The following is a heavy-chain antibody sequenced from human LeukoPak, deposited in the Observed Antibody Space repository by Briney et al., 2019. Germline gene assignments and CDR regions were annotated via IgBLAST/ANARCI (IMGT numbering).Heavy chain of an antibody. CDR2: IKQDGSEK. CDR1: GFTFSSYW. V-gene: IGHV3-7*01. CDR3: ARVPYIAAAASWYFDY. Sequence: GGFLRLSCAASGFTFSSYWMSWVRQAPGKGLEWVANIKQDGSEKYYVDSVKGRFTISRDNAKNSLYLQMNSLRAEDTAVYYCARVPYIAAAASWYFDYWGQGTLVTVSA. J-gene: IGHJ4*02. D-gene: IGHD6-13*01.